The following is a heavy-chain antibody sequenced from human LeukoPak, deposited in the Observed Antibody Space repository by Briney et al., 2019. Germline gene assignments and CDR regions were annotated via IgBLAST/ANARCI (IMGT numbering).Heavy chain of an antibody. CDR1: GGTFSSYA. D-gene: IGHD5-24*01. V-gene: IGHV1-69*13. CDR3: ARDGEGWDGYKNWDAFDI. J-gene: IGHJ3*02. Sequence: ASVKVSCKASGGTFSSYAISWVRQAPGQGLEWMGGIIPIFGTANYAQKFQGRVTITADESTSTAYMELSSLRSEDTAVYYCARDGEGWDGYKNWDAFDIWGQGTMVTVSS. CDR2: IIPIFGTA.